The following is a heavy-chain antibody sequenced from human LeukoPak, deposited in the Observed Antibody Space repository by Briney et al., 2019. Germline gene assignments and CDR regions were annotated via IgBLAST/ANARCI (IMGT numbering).Heavy chain of an antibody. CDR3: ARGEWFGESPYNWFDP. Sequence: SVKVSCKASGGTFSSYAISWVRQAPGQGLEWMGGIIPIFGTANYAQKFQGRVTITADKSTSTAYMELSSLRSEDTAVYYCARGEWFGESPYNWFDPWGQGTLVTVSS. CDR1: GGTFSSYA. V-gene: IGHV1-69*06. CDR2: IIPIFGTA. D-gene: IGHD3-10*01. J-gene: IGHJ5*02.